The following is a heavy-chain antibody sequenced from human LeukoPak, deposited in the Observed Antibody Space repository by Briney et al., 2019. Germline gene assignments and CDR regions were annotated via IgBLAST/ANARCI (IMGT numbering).Heavy chain of an antibody. V-gene: IGHV3-21*01. J-gene: IGHJ4*02. CDR1: ALTFSSYT. CDR2: ISSSSSYI. D-gene: IGHD3-22*01. Sequence: SGGSLRLSCAASALTFSSYTMNWVRQAPGKELEWVSCISSSSSYIYYADSVKGRFTSSRDNAKNSLYLQMNSLRAEDTAMYYCARDRYYDSSGPSDYWGQGTLVTVSS. CDR3: ARDRYYDSSGPSDY.